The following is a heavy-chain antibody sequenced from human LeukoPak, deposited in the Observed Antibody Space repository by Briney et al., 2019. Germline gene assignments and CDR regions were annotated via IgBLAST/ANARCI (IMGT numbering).Heavy chain of an antibody. J-gene: IGHJ5*02. CDR3: AKDYSWSGWFDP. CDR2: ISGSGGST. D-gene: IGHD2-15*01. V-gene: IGHV3-23*01. CDR1: GFIFSSYV. Sequence: GGSLRLSCGASGFIFSSYVMSWVRQAPGKGLEWVSAISGSGGSTYYADSVKGRFTISRDNSKNTLYLQMNSLRAEDTAVYYCAKDYSWSGWFDPWGQGTLVTVSS.